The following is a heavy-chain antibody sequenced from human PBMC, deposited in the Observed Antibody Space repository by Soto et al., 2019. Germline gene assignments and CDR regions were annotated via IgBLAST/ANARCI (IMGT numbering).Heavy chain of an antibody. Sequence: QVQLVESGGSVVQPGRSLRLSCAASEFTFSSFGMHWVRQAPGKGLEWVAVISYDGNDKYYADSVKGRFTISRDNSKNTLFLHMNSLRAEDTAIYYCAKDRDNWNDFYYYGMDVWGQGTTVTVSS. D-gene: IGHD1-20*01. V-gene: IGHV3-30*18. CDR3: AKDRDNWNDFYYYGMDV. CDR1: EFTFSSFG. J-gene: IGHJ6*02. CDR2: ISYDGNDK.